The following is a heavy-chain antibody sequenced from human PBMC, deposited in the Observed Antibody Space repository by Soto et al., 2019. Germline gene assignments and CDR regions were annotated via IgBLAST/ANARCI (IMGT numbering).Heavy chain of an antibody. J-gene: IGHJ4*02. D-gene: IGHD3-22*01. CDR2: ISSSSSYI. CDR1: GFTFSSYS. Sequence: GGSLRLSCAASGFTFSSYSMNWVRQAPGKGLEWVSSISSSSSYIYYADSVKGRFTISRDNAKNSLYLQMNSLRAEDTAVYYCARGRQARRAYDSSGYYFDYWGQGTLVTVSS. CDR3: ARGRQARRAYDSSGYYFDY. V-gene: IGHV3-21*01.